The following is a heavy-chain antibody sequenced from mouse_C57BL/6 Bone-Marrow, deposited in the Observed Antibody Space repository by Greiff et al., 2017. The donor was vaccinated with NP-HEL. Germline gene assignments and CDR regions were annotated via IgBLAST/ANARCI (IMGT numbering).Heavy chain of an antibody. CDR2: IRLKSDNYAT. V-gene: IGHV6-3*01. J-gene: IGHJ3*01. CDR1: GFTFSNYW. CDR3: TIDGNLAWFAY. Sequence: EVKLMESGGGLVQPGGSMKLSCVASGFTFSNYWMNWVRQSPEKGLEWVAQIRLKSDNYATHYAESVKGRFTISRDDSKSSVYLQMNNLRAEDTGIYYCTIDGNLAWFAYWGQGTLVTVSA. D-gene: IGHD2-1*01.